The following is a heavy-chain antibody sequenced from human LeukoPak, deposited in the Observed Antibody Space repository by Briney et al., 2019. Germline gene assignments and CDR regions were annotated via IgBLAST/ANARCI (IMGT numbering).Heavy chain of an antibody. J-gene: IGHJ4*02. V-gene: IGHV1-8*02. Sequence: ASVKVSCKASGYTFISYDINWVRQATGQGLEWVGWMNPHSDNAGYAQKFQGRVTMTRNTSISTAYMELSSLRSEDTAVYYCAPSEGGYWGQGTLVTVSS. CDR2: MNPHSDNA. CDR1: GYTFISYD. CDR3: APSEGGY.